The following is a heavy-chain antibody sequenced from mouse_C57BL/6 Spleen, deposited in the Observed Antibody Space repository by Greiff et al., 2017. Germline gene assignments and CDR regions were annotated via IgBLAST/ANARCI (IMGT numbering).Heavy chain of an antibody. CDR3: ARSRYYYGSSYWYFDV. D-gene: IGHD1-1*01. V-gene: IGHV1-55*01. J-gene: IGHJ1*03. CDR1: GYTFTSYW. Sequence: LQQPGAELVKPGASVKMSCKASGYTFTSYWITWVKQRPGQGLEWIGDIYPGSGSTNYNEKFKSKATLTVDTSSSTAYMQLSSLTSEDSAVYYCARSRYYYGSSYWYFDVWGTGTTVTVSS. CDR2: IYPGSGST.